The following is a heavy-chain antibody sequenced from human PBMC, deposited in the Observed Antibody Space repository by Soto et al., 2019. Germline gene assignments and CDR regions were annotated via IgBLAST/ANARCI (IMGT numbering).Heavy chain of an antibody. Sequence: SQTLSLTCAISGESVSSNSATWDWIGQSPSRGLEWLGRTYYRSKWYNDYAVSVKSRITIKPDTSNNQLSLQLNSVTPHDTAVYYCARLIRNSWLDSWGQGTLVTVSS. J-gene: IGHJ5*01. D-gene: IGHD3-16*01. CDR2: TYYRSKWYN. CDR3: ARLIRNSWLDS. V-gene: IGHV6-1*01. CDR1: GESVSSNSAT.